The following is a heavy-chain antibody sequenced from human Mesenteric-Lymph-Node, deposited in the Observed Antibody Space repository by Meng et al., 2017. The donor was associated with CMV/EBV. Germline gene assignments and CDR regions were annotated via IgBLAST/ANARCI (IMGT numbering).Heavy chain of an antibody. CDR3: ARMGSSASYFDY. CDR1: GYSFTTYW. Sequence: CKGSGYSFTTYWISWVRQMPGKGLEWMGRIDPSDSYINYSPSFQGHVTISPDKSTSTAYLQWSSLKASDTAIYYCARMGSSASYFDYWGQGTLVTVSS. V-gene: IGHV5-10-1*01. CDR2: IDPSDSYI. J-gene: IGHJ4*02. D-gene: IGHD2-2*01.